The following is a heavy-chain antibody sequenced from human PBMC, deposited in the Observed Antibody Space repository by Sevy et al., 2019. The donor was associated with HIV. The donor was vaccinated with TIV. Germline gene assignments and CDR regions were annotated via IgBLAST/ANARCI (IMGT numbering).Heavy chain of an antibody. CDR3: ARKYDSSGYFDY. CDR2: ISGSGGST. J-gene: IGHJ4*02. Sequence: GGSLRLSCAASGFTFSSYAMSWVRQAPGKGLEWVSAISGSGGSTYYADSVKGRFTISRDDSKNSLYLQLNSLRAEETAIYYCARKYDSSGYFDYWGQGTLVTVSS. V-gene: IGHV3-23*01. D-gene: IGHD3-22*01. CDR1: GFTFSSYA.